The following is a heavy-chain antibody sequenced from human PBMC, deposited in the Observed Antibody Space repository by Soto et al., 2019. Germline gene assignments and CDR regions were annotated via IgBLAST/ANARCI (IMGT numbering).Heavy chain of an antibody. V-gene: IGHV1-18*04. CDR3: AGAHDYGDYVGAFDI. Sequence: ASVKVSCKASGYTFTGYDMHWVRQAPGQGLEWMGWISAYNGNTNYAQKLQGRVTMTTDTSTSTAYMELRSLRSDDTAVYYCAGAHDYGDYVGAFDIWGQGTMVTVSS. J-gene: IGHJ3*02. CDR2: ISAYNGNT. CDR1: GYTFTGYD. D-gene: IGHD4-17*01.